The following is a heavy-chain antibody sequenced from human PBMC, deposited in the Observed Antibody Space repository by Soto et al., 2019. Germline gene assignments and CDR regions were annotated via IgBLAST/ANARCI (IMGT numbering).Heavy chain of an antibody. D-gene: IGHD3-3*01. V-gene: IGHV3-30*18. Sequence: GGSLRLSCAASGFTFSSYGMHWVRQAPGKGLEWVAVISYDGSNKYYADSVKGRFTISRDNSKNTLYLQMNSLRAEDTAVYYCAKPNRIFGVVINRNDAFDIWGQGTMVTVSS. J-gene: IGHJ3*02. CDR2: ISYDGSNK. CDR3: AKPNRIFGVVINRNDAFDI. CDR1: GFTFSSYG.